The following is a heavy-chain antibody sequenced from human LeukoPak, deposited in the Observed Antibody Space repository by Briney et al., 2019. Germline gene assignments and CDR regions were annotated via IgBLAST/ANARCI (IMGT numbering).Heavy chain of an antibody. V-gene: IGHV3-23*01. D-gene: IGHD3-22*01. CDR3: AKDPALGYYGSSGYYYGPFDY. Sequence: GGSLRLSCAASGFTFSSYGMSWVRQAPGKGLEWVSAISGSGGSTYYADSVKGRFTISRDNSKNTLYLQMNSLRAEDTAVYYCAKDPALGYYGSSGYYYGPFDYWGQGTLVTVSS. J-gene: IGHJ4*02. CDR2: ISGSGGST. CDR1: GFTFSSYG.